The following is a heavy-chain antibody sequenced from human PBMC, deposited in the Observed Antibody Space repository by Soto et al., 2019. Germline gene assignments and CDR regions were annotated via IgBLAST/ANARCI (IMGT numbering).Heavy chain of an antibody. CDR2: IYYSGST. Sequence: QVQLQESGPGLVKPSETLSLTCTVSVGAISSYYWSWIRQPPGKGLEWIGYIYYSGSTNYNPSLKSRVPTSVATSKTQFSLKLSSVPAAATAVYYCARHDGYVNYWGQGTLVTVSS. CDR1: VGAISSYY. CDR3: ARHDGYVNY. D-gene: IGHD3-10*02. J-gene: IGHJ4*02. V-gene: IGHV4-59*08.